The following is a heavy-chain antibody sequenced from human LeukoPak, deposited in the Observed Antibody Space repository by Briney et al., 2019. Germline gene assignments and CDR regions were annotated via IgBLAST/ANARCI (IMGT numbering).Heavy chain of an antibody. CDR2: IRSEAYGGTT. CDR1: GFTFGEYA. D-gene: IGHD6-19*01. J-gene: IGHJ4*02. CDR3: TKGWGDY. Sequence: PGGSLRLSCTTSGFTFGEYAMSWFRQAPGKGLDLVGFIRSEAYGGTTEYAASVKGRFTISRDDSESLAYLQMTGLKIEDTAVYYCTKGWGDYWGRGTLVTVSS. V-gene: IGHV3-49*03.